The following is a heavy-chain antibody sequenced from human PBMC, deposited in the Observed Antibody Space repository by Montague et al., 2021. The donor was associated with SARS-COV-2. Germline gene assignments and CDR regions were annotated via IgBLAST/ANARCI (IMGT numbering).Heavy chain of an antibody. Sequence: LRLSCAASGFTFDDYAMHWVRQAPGKGLEWVSGISWNSGSIGYADSVKGRFTISRDNAKNSPYLQMNSLRAEDTALYYCAKARVLLLWFGTEGPFDIWGQGTMVTVSS. J-gene: IGHJ3*02. CDR1: GFTFDDYA. CDR3: AKARVLLLWFGTEGPFDI. D-gene: IGHD3-10*01. CDR2: ISWNSGSI. V-gene: IGHV3-9*01.